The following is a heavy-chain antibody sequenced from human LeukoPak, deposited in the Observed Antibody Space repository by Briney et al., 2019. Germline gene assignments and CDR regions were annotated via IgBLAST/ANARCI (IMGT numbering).Heavy chain of an antibody. CDR2: ITYNGSNK. V-gene: IGHV3-30*18. D-gene: IGHD2-8*01. CDR3: VKGEYCTNGVCYLYYFDY. CDR1: GFTFSSYA. Sequence: GRSLRLSCAASGFTFSSYAMHWVRQAPGKGLEWVAVITYNGSNKYYADSVKGRFTISRDNSKNTLYLQMNSLRAEDTAVYYCVKGEYCTNGVCYLYYFDYWAQGTLVTVSS. J-gene: IGHJ4*02.